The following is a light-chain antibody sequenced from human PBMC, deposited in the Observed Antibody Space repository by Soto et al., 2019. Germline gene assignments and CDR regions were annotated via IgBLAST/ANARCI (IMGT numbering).Light chain of an antibody. Sequence: DIQMTQSPSSLSASVGDRVTITCRASQSIDRYLNWYQQKPGKAPKLLISVASSLQSGVPSRFSGSGSGTDFTFTISNLQPEDFAAYYCHQSYSLPWTFGQGTRVEVK. J-gene: IGKJ1*01. CDR2: VAS. CDR3: HQSYSLPWT. CDR1: QSIDRY. V-gene: IGKV1-39*01.